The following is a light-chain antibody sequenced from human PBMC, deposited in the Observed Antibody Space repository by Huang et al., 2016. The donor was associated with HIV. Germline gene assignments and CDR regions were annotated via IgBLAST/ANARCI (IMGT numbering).Light chain of an antibody. CDR3: QQYSNWPPLT. CDR2: GAS. Sequence: EIMMTQSPATLSVSPGERVTLSCRASQSVASNLAWYQQKTGQPPRLRIYGASTRATGIPARFSGSVSGTEFTLTISSLQPEDFGVYYCQQYSNWPPLTFGQGTRLEIK. CDR1: QSVASN. V-gene: IGKV3-15*01. J-gene: IGKJ5*01.